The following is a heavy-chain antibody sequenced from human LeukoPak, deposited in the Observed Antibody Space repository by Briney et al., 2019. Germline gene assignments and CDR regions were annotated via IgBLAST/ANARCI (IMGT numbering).Heavy chain of an antibody. D-gene: IGHD2-2*01. CDR2: ITPIFGAP. CDR3: ASTLLGEYCSSTSCYRTDY. CDR1: GDTFSSYP. V-gene: IGHV1-69*13. J-gene: IGHJ4*02. Sequence: SVKVSCKASGDTFSSYPFTWVRQAPGQGLEWMGEITPIFGAPNYAQTFQGRVTITADESTSTVFMELSSLRSEDTAVYYCASTLLGEYCSSTSCYRTDYWGQGTLVTVSS.